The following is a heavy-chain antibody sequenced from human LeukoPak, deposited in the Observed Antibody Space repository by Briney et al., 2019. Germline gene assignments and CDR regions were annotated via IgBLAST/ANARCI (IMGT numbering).Heavy chain of an antibody. D-gene: IGHD6-25*01. Sequence: ASVTVSCKASGYTFSGYYIHWVRQAPGQGLEWMGWINPDSGGTNYAQNFQGRVTMTRDTSLTTAYMDLTTLKSDDTAVYYCARGSGFLDVWGQGTTVTVSS. CDR1: GYTFSGYY. CDR3: ARGSGFLDV. J-gene: IGHJ6*02. CDR2: INPDSGGT. V-gene: IGHV1-2*02.